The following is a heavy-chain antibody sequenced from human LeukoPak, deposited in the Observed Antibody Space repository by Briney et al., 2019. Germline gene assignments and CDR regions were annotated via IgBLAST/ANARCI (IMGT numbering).Heavy chain of an antibody. J-gene: IGHJ4*02. Sequence: GGSLRLSCAASGFTFTSYWMSWVRQAPGKGREWVANIKQEGSEKYYVDSVKGRFTISRDNAKNSLYLQMTSLRAQDTAVYYCASGYCSSTSCYTFLFDYWGQGTLVTVSS. V-gene: IGHV3-7*01. D-gene: IGHD2-2*02. CDR3: ASGYCSSTSCYTFLFDY. CDR2: IKQEGSEK. CDR1: GFTFTSYW.